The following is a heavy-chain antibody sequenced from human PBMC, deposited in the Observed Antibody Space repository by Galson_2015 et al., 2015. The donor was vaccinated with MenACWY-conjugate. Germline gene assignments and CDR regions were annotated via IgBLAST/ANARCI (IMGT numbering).Heavy chain of an antibody. CDR3: ARSMIVVDDAFDI. D-gene: IGHD3-22*01. V-gene: IGHV4-59*01. CDR1: GGSISSYY. J-gene: IGHJ3*02. Sequence: ETLSLPCPVSGGSISSYYWRWIRQPPGKGPEWIGYIYYSGSTNYNPSLKSRVTISVDTSKNQFSLKLSSVTAADTAVYYCARSMIVVDDAFDIWGQGTMVTVSS. CDR2: IYYSGST.